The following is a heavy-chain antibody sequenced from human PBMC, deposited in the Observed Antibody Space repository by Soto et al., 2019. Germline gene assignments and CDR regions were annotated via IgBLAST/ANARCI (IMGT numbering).Heavy chain of an antibody. Sequence: EVQLVESGGGLVKPGGSLRLSCAASGFTFSSYSMNWVRQAPGKGLEWVSSISSSSSYIYYADSVKGRFTISRDNAKKPLYLEKNRLRGEGKAVDFWGGGERGYSSSWYDTFDYWGQGTLVTVSS. CDR1: GFTFSSYS. D-gene: IGHD6-13*01. CDR3: GGGERGYSSSWYDTFDY. CDR2: ISSSSSYI. V-gene: IGHV3-21*01. J-gene: IGHJ4*02.